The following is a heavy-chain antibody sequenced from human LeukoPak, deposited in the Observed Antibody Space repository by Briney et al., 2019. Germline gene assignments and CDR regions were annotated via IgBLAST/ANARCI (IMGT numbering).Heavy chain of an antibody. D-gene: IGHD5-12*01. V-gene: IGHV3-23*01. J-gene: IGHJ4*02. CDR1: GFTFSSYG. Sequence: TGGSLRLSCAASGFTFSSYGMSWVRQAPGKGLEWVSGISGSGNSTYYADSVKGRFTISRDTSKNTLYLQMNSLRAEDTAVYYCARGPSGYHNTGGQGTLVTVSS. CDR3: ARGPSGYHNT. CDR2: ISGSGNST.